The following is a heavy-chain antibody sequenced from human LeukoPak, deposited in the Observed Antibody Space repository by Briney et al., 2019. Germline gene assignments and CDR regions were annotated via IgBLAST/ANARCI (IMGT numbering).Heavy chain of an antibody. CDR2: ISAYNGNT. J-gene: IGHJ6*02. CDR3: EREWGLYCSSTSCYYYYYGMDV. Sequence: ASVKVSCKASGYTFTSYGISWVRQAPGQGLEWMGWISAYNGNTNYAQKLQGRVTMTTDTSTSTAYMELRSLRSDDTAVYYCEREWGLYCSSTSCYYYYYGMDVWGQGTTVTVSS. CDR1: GYTFTSYG. V-gene: IGHV1-18*01. D-gene: IGHD2-2*01.